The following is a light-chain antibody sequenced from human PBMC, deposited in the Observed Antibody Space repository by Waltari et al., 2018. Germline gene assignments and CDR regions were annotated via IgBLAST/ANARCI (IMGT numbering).Light chain of an antibody. CDR3: QQNVRIPWT. V-gene: IGKV1-8*01. J-gene: IGKJ1*01. Sequence: IVMTQSPSSFSASTGDRVTITCRASQGISSYLAWYQQKPGKAPKLLIYAASTLQSGVPSRFSGSGSGTDFTLTISCLQSEDFATYYCQQNVRIPWTFGQGTQVEVK. CDR2: AAS. CDR1: QGISSY.